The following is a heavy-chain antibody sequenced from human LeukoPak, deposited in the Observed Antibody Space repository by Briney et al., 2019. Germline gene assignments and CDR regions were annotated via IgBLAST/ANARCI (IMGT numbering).Heavy chain of an antibody. CDR3: ARDRQPVTPNWFDP. J-gene: IGHJ5*02. D-gene: IGHD4-17*01. CDR1: GYTFTSYG. V-gene: IGHV1-18*01. CDR2: ISAYNGNT. Sequence: WASVKVSCKASGYTFTSYGISWVRQAPGQGLEWMGWISAYNGNTNYAQKLQGRVTMTTDTSTSTAYMELRSLRSDDTAVYYCARDRQPVTPNWFDPWGQGTLVTVSS.